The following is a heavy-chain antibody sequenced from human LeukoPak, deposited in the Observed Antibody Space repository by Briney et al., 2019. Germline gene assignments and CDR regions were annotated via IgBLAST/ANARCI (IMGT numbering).Heavy chain of an antibody. J-gene: IGHJ4*02. Sequence: GGSLRLSCAASGFTFSSYSMNWVRQAPGKGLEWVSSISSSSSYIYYADSVKGRFTISRDNAKNSLYLQMNSLRAEDTAVYYCARDFLSGSYCDYWGQGTLVTVS. V-gene: IGHV3-21*01. CDR1: GFTFSSYS. CDR2: ISSSSSYI. D-gene: IGHD1-26*01. CDR3: ARDFLSGSYCDY.